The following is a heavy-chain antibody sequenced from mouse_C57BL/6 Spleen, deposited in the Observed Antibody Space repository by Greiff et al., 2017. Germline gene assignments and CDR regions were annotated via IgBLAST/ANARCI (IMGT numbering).Heavy chain of an antibody. D-gene: IGHD1-1*02. J-gene: IGHJ2*01. CDR1: GYTFTSYW. CDR2: IDPSDSYT. CDR3: ARSGYYGPYYFDY. V-gene: IGHV1-69*01. Sequence: QVQLQQPGAELVMPGASVKLSCKASGYTFTSYWMHWVKQRPGQGLEWIGEIDPSDSYTNYNQKFKGKSTLTVDTSSSTAYLQLSSLTSEDSAVDYCARSGYYGPYYFDYWGQGTTLTVSS.